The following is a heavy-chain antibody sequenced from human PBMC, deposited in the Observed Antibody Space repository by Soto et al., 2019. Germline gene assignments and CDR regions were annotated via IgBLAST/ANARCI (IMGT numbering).Heavy chain of an antibody. CDR1: GGSISSGDYY. CDR3: ARDVVTGTTAYTDY. CDR2: IYYSGST. V-gene: IGHV4-30-4*01. Sequence: LSLTCTVSGGSISSGDYYWSWIRQPPGKGLEWIGYIYYSGSTYYNPSLKSRVTISVDTSKNQFSLKLSSVTAADTAVYYCARDVVTGTTAYTDYWGQGTLVTVSS. D-gene: IGHD1-7*01. J-gene: IGHJ4*02.